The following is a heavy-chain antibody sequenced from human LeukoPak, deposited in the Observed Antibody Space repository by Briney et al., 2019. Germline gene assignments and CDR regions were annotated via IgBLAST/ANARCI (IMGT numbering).Heavy chain of an antibody. CDR2: IYYSGST. J-gene: IGHJ4*02. V-gene: IGHV4-39*01. Sequence: SETLSLTCTVSGGSISSSSYYWGWIRQPPGKGLEWIGSIYYSGSTYYNPSLKSRVTISVDTSKNQFSLKLSSVTAADTAVYYCASLRRILGKSILVKWPGYADYWGQGTLVTVSS. CDR1: GGSISSSSYY. CDR3: ASLRRILGKSILVKWPGYADY. D-gene: IGHD2-15*01.